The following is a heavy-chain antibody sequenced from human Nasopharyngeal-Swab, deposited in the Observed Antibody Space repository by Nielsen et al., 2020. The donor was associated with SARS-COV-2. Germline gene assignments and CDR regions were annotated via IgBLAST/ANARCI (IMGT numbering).Heavy chain of an antibody. CDR2: INSDGSRT. CDR3: VKHQGSSSDQ. V-gene: IGHV3-74*01. Sequence: GESLKISCAASGFTFSSSWMHWVRQAPGKGLVWLSRINSDGSRTDYADSVRGRFTISRDNAKNTLYLQMNSLRVEDTAVYYCVKHQGSSSDQWGQGTLVTVSS. J-gene: IGHJ4*02. CDR1: GFTFSSSW.